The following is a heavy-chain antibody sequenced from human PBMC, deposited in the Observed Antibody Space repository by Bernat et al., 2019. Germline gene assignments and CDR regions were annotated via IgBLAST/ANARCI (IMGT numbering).Heavy chain of an antibody. J-gene: IGHJ2*01. V-gene: IGHV3-74*01. CDR2: INSDGSST. CDR1: GFTFSTYW. CDR3: ERATYGYESGDYQVGAGGDWYFDP. D-gene: IGHD2-21*02. Sequence: EVQLVESGGGLVQPGGSLTLSCAASGFTFSTYWMHWVRQAPGKGLVWVSRINSDGSSTSYADYVKGRFTISRDNAKNTLYVQMNSLRAEDTAVYYWERATYGYESGDYQVGAGGDWYFDPWGRGTLVTVSS.